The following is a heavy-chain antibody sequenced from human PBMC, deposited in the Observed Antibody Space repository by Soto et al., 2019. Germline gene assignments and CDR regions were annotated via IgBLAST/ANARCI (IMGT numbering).Heavy chain of an antibody. V-gene: IGHV4-30-4*01. D-gene: IGHD6-19*01. CDR1: GVSINSGDNF. Sequence: SETLSLTCTVSGVSINSGDNFWSWIRQPPGKGLEWMGYIYYTGSTYYNPSLNRRITMSVDMSKNQFSLRLTSVTAADTALYFCARAEFNSVWFPFDSWGQGAPVT. J-gene: IGHJ4*02. CDR2: IYYTGST. CDR3: ARAEFNSVWFPFDS.